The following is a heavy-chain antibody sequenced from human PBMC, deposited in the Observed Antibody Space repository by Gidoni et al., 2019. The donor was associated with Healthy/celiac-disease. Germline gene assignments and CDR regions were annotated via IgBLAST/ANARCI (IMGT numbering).Heavy chain of an antibody. J-gene: IGHJ4*02. CDR2: IYHSGST. CDR3: ARNDYGDYVRFDY. Sequence: QLQLQESGSGLVKPSQTLSLSGAVSGGCISSGGYSRSWIRQPPGKGLEWIGYIYHSGSTYYHPSLKSRVPISVDRSKNQFSLKLSSVTAADTAVYYCARNDYGDYVRFDYWGQGTLVTVSS. V-gene: IGHV4-30-2*01. D-gene: IGHD4-17*01. CDR1: GGCISSGGYS.